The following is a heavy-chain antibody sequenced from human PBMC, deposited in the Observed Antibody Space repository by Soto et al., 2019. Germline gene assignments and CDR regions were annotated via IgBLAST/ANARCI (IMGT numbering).Heavy chain of an antibody. CDR2: INAGNGNT. V-gene: IGHV1-3*05. Sequence: QVQLVQSGAEEKKPGASVKVSCKASGYTFTSYAMHWVRQAPGQRLEWMGWINAGNGNTKYSQKFQGRVTITRDTSASTAYMELSSLRSEDKAVYYCARDRGYQLPATFYYYYGMDVWGQGTTVTVSS. CDR3: ARDRGYQLPATFYYYYGMDV. D-gene: IGHD2-2*01. CDR1: GYTFTSYA. J-gene: IGHJ6*02.